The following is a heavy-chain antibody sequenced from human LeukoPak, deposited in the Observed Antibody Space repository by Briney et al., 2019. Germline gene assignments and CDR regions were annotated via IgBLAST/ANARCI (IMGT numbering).Heavy chain of an antibody. V-gene: IGHV1-69*04. CDR2: IIPILGIA. CDR1: GGTFSSYA. CDR3: ARAAGRYSGSPDWFDP. D-gene: IGHD1-26*01. Sequence: GASVKVSCKASGGTFSSYAISWVRQAPGQGLEWMGRIIPILGIANYAQKFQGRVTITADKSTSTAYMELSSLRSEDTAVYYCARAAGRYSGSPDWFDPWGQGTLVTVSS. J-gene: IGHJ5*02.